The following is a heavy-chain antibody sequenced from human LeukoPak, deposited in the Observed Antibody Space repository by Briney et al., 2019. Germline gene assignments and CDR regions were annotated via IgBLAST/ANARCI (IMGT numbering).Heavy chain of an antibody. D-gene: IGHD3-10*01. Sequence: PGGSLRLSRAASGFTFDDYAMHWVRQAPGKGLEWVSGISWNSGSIGYADSVKGRFTISRDNAKNSLYLQMNSLRAEDTALYYCAKDAYGSGSYVNYWGQGTLVTVSS. CDR1: GFTFDDYA. V-gene: IGHV3-9*01. CDR3: AKDAYGSGSYVNY. CDR2: ISWNSGSI. J-gene: IGHJ4*02.